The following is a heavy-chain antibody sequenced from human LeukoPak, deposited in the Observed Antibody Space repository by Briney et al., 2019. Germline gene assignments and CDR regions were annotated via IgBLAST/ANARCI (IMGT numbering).Heavy chain of an antibody. CDR1: GFTFSDYA. CDR3: GKEGFGELVIGY. CDR2: ISDSGSKT. Sequence: GASLRLSCAASGFTFSDYAMTWVRQAPGKGLEWVSGISDSGSKTYYADSVQGRFTISRDNSKNSLFLQMNSLRAEDTAVYYCGKEGFGELVIGYWGQGILVTVTS. V-gene: IGHV3-23*01. D-gene: IGHD3-10*01. J-gene: IGHJ4*02.